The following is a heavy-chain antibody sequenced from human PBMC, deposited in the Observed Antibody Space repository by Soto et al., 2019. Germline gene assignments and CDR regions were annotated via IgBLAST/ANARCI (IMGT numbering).Heavy chain of an antibody. V-gene: IGHV1-8*01. CDR3: ARGVMVLTGYYNQWLDP. CDR2: MNPNSGNT. Sequence: GASVKVSCKASGYTFTSYDINWVRQATGQGLEWMGWMNPNSGNTGYAQKFQGRVTMTRNTSISTAYMELSSLRSEDTAVYYCARGVMVLTGYYNQWLDPWDKGTRGTVSS. D-gene: IGHD3-9*01. CDR1: GYTFTSYD. J-gene: IGHJ5*02.